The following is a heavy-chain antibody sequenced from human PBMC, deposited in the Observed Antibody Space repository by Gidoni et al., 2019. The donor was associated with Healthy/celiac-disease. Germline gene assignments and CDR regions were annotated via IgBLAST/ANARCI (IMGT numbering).Heavy chain of an antibody. Sequence: QVQLVESGGGVVQPGRSLSLSCAASGFTFSSYAMHWVRQAPGKGLEWVAVISYDGSNKYYADSVKGRFTISRDNSKNTLYLQMNSLRAEDTAVYYCARDFKTMIVVGPFDYWGQGTLVTVSS. CDR2: ISYDGSNK. CDR1: GFTFSSYA. CDR3: ARDFKTMIVVGPFDY. D-gene: IGHD3-22*01. V-gene: IGHV3-30-3*01. J-gene: IGHJ4*02.